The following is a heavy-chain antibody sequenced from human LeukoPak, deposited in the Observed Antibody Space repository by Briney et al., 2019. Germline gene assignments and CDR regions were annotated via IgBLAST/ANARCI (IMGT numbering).Heavy chain of an antibody. CDR2: ISGSGGST. CDR3: ARGCSGGSCYPLILNY. Sequence: GGSLRLSCAASGFTFSSYAMSWVRQAPGKGLEWVSAISGSGGSTYYADSVKGRFTISRDNSKNTLYLQMNSLRAEDTAVYYCARGCSGGSCYPLILNYWGQGTLVTVSS. CDR1: GFTFSSYA. D-gene: IGHD2-15*01. J-gene: IGHJ4*02. V-gene: IGHV3-23*01.